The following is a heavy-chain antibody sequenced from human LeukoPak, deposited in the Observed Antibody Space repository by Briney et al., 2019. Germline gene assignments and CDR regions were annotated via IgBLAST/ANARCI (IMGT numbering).Heavy chain of an antibody. J-gene: IGHJ4*02. CDR1: GYTFTGYY. Sequence: ASVKVSCKASGYTFTGYYMRWVRQAPGQGLEWMGWINPNSGGTNYAQKFQGRVTMTRDTSISTAYMELSRLRSDDTAVYYCARVRSSSSKPRDYWGQGTLVTVSS. CDR3: ARVRSSSSKPRDY. CDR2: INPNSGGT. D-gene: IGHD6-6*01. V-gene: IGHV1-2*02.